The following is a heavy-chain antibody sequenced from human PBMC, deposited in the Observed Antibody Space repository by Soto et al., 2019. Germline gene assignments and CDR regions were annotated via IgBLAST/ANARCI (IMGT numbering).Heavy chain of an antibody. CDR1: GGYISSGCYY. Sequence: SETKSLTCTVSGGYISSGCYYWSWINKHPGKGLEWIGYIYCSGSTYYNPSLKSRVTISVDTPTKQFFLKLSSVTAADTAVYYCVRQGFGRLHGLVDVWGQGTTVTVSS. CDR2: IYCSGST. J-gene: IGHJ6*02. V-gene: IGHV4-31*03. CDR3: VRQGFGRLHGLVDV. D-gene: IGHD3-10*01.